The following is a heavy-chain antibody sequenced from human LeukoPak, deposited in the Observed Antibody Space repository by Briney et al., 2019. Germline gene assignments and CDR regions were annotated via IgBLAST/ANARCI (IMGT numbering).Heavy chain of an antibody. D-gene: IGHD4-17*01. V-gene: IGHV3-74*01. CDR3: AGGPNYGTFDY. CDR1: GFTSSSYW. Sequence: GGSLRLSCAASGFTSSSYWMHWVRHAPGKGLVWVSRINSDGSSTSYADSVKGRFTISRDSAKNTLYLQMNSLRAVDTAVYYCAGGPNYGTFDYWGQGTLVTVSS. CDR2: INSDGSST. J-gene: IGHJ4*02.